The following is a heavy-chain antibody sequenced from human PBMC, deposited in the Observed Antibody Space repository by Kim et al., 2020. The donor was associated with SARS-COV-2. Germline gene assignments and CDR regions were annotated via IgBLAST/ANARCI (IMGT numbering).Heavy chain of an antibody. CDR1: GGTFSSYA. V-gene: IGHV1-69*13. CDR3: ASSGTPLQGHAAVGAFDI. CDR2: IIPIFGTA. Sequence: SVKVSCKASGGTFSSYAISWVRPAPGQGLEWMGGIIPIFGTANYAQKFQGRVTITADESTSTAYMELSSLRSEDTAVDYCASSGTPLQGHAAVGAFDIW. J-gene: IGHJ3*02. D-gene: IGHD1-1*01.